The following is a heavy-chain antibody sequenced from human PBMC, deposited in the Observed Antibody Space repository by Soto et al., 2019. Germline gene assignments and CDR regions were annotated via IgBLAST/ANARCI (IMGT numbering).Heavy chain of an antibody. CDR3: ATIVGANDY. D-gene: IGHD1-26*01. Sequence: SETLSLTCTVSRASIYTYSWTWIRQPAGKGLQWIGHIYSSGSANYSPSLKSRVSMSVDSSKNQVSLKLTSVTAADTAVYYCATIVGANDYWGQGTLVTVSS. CDR2: IYSSGSA. J-gene: IGHJ4*02. CDR1: RASIYTYS. V-gene: IGHV4-4*07.